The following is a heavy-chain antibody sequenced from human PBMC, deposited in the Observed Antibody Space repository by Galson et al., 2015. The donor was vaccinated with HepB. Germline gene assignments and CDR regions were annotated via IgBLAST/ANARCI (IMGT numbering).Heavy chain of an antibody. V-gene: IGHV4-30-2*01. J-gene: IGHJ3*02. CDR3: ARGLPASGFCSGGTCSDAFDI. Sequence: TLSLTCAVSGGSISSGGYSWSWIRQPPGKGLEWIGYIYDSEATYYNPSLKSRVIISVDKSKKQFSLKLYSVTAADTAVYFCARGLPASGFCSGGTCSDAFDIWGHGTMVTVSS. D-gene: IGHD2-15*01. CDR1: GGSISSGGYS. CDR2: IYDSEAT.